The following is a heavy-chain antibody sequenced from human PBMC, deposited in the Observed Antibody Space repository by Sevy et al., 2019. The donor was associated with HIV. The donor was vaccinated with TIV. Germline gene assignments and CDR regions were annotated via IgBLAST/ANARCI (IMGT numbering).Heavy chain of an antibody. CDR3: AREWEPGNWFDP. D-gene: IGHD1-26*01. J-gene: IGHJ5*02. Sequence: ASVKVSCKASGGAFSSYAISWVRQAPGQGLEGMGGIIPIFGTANYAQKFQGRVTITADESTRTAYMELSSLRSEDTAVYYCAREWEPGNWFDPWGQGTLVTVSS. CDR1: GGAFSSYA. V-gene: IGHV1-69*13. CDR2: IIPIFGTA.